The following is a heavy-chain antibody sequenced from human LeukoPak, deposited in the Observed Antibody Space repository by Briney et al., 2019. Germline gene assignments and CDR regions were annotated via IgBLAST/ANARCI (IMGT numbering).Heavy chain of an antibody. D-gene: IGHD6-13*01. CDR2: IWYDGSNQ. CDR3: ARGGSSWLTDNWFDP. V-gene: IGHV3-33*01. CDR1: GFTFSSYG. Sequence: GGSLRLSRAASGFTFSSYGMHWVRQAPVKGLEWVAVIWYDGSNQYYADSVKGRFTISRDNSKNTLSLQMNSLRAEDTAVYYCARGGSSWLTDNWFDPWGQGTLVTVSS. J-gene: IGHJ5*02.